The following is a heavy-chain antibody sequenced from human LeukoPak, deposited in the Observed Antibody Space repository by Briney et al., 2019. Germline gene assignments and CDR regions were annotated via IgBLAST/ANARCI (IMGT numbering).Heavy chain of an antibody. CDR1: EFTFSRYG. V-gene: IGHV3-21*01. D-gene: IGHD1-26*01. Sequence: GGSLRLSCAASEFTFSRYGMSWVRQAPGKGLEWVSSISGSGVQYADSVKGRFTISRDNSKNTLYFQMNSLRAEDTAVYYCARMGSSGAFDIWGQGTMVTVSS. J-gene: IGHJ3*02. CDR2: ISGSGV. CDR3: ARMGSSGAFDI.